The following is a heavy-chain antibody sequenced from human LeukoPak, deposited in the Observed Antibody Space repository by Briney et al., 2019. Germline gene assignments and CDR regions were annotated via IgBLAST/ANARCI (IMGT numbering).Heavy chain of an antibody. CDR1: GYTFTGYY. CDR3: ARAGATVTYYYYYYMDV. D-gene: IGHD4-17*01. V-gene: IGHV1-2*02. J-gene: IGHJ6*03. Sequence: ASVKVSCKASGYTFTGYYMHWVRQAPGQGLEWMGWINPNSGGTNYAQKFQGRVTMTRDTSISTAYMELSRLRSDDTAVYYCARAGATVTYYYYYYMDVWGKGTTVTISS. CDR2: INPNSGGT.